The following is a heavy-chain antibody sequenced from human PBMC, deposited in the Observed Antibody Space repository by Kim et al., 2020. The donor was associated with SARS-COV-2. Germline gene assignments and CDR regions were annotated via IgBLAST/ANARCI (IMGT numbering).Heavy chain of an antibody. J-gene: IGHJ4*01. CDR2: IYYSGST. Sequence: SETLSLTCTVSGGSISSYYWSWIRQPPWKGLEWIGYIYYSGSTNYNPSLMSRVITSVDTSKNQFSLKLSSVTAADTAVYYCARAVRYYGSGSYSDYFDY. CDR3: ARAVRYYGSGSYSDYFDY. D-gene: IGHD3-10*01. CDR1: GGSISSYY. V-gene: IGHV4-59*01.